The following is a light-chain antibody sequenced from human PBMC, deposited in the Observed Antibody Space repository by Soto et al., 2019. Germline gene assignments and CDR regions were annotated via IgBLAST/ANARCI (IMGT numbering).Light chain of an antibody. CDR3: QQYYCFPCT. J-gene: IGKJ1*01. CDR2: DVS. V-gene: IGKV1-5*01. Sequence: DIQMTQSPSTLSASIGDRVTITCRASQNVSHWLAWYRQKPGKAPNLLIYDVSSSESGVPSRFSGSGSGTEFTFTVSSMQSADFATYFCQQYYCFPCTFGQGTKVEIK. CDR1: QNVSHW.